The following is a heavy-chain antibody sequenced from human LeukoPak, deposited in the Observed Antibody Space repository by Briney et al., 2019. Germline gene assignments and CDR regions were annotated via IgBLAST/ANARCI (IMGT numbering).Heavy chain of an antibody. CDR3: ASGPYPAAGTDHQFDY. CDR1: GASISSYY. J-gene: IGHJ4*02. Sequence: SETLSLTCTVSGASISSYYWSWIRQPPGKGLEWIGYIFYSGSTLYNPSLQSRVTISVDTSKYQFSLKLTSVTAADTAVYYCASGPYPAAGTDHQFDYWGQGTLVTVAS. V-gene: IGHV4-59*01. D-gene: IGHD6-13*01. CDR2: IFYSGST.